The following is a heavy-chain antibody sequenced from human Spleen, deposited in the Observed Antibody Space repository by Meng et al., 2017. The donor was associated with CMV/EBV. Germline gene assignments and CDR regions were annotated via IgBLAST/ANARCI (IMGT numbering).Heavy chain of an antibody. V-gene: IGHV3-23*01. J-gene: IGHJ3*02. Sequence: GGSLRLSCAASGFTFSGYYMTWVRQAPGKGLEWVSGISGGGVDTYYADSVRGRFTISRDNSKNTLYLQMNTLRAEDTAVFYCAKSLLLYDDFWSAYYTDSFDMWGQGTMVTVSS. CDR1: GFTFSGYY. CDR3: AKSLLLYDDFWSAYYTDSFDM. D-gene: IGHD3-3*01. CDR2: ISGGGVDT.